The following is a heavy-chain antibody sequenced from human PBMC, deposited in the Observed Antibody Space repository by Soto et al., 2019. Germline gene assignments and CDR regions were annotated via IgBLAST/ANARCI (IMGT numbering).Heavy chain of an antibody. J-gene: IGHJ3*02. V-gene: IGHV4-59*01. CDR1: GGSISSYY. D-gene: IGHD6-13*01. Sequence: QVQLQESGPGLVKPSETLSLTCTVSGGSISSYYWSWIRQPPGKGLEWIGYIYYSGSTNYNPSLKSRVTISVDTSKNQFSLKLSSVTAADTAVYYCARDDLYSSSHGAFDIWGQGTMVTVSS. CDR2: IYYSGST. CDR3: ARDDLYSSSHGAFDI.